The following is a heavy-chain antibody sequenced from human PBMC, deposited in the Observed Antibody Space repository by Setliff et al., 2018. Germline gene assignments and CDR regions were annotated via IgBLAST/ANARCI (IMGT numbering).Heavy chain of an antibody. CDR2: ISAYNGNT. CDR3: ARDKADYYDRSGYSGASDV. V-gene: IGHV1-18*01. CDR1: GYTFSTYG. J-gene: IGHJ3*01. Sequence: ASVKVSCKDSGYTFSTYGISWVRQAPGQGLEWMGWISAYNGNTNYAQRFQGRVTMTTDTSTSTAYMELRSLRSDDTAVYYCARDKADYYDRSGYSGASDVWGQGTMVTVSS. D-gene: IGHD3-22*01.